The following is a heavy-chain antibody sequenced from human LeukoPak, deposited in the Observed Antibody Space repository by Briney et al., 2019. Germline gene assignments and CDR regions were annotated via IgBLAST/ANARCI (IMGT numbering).Heavy chain of an antibody. D-gene: IGHD3-22*01. CDR1: GFTFSSYG. V-gene: IGHV3-30*03. Sequence: GGSLRLSCAASGFTFSSYGMHWVRQAPGKGLEWVAVISYDGSNKYYADSVKGRFTISRDNSKNTLYLQMNSLRAEDTAVYYCARDLAYYYDSSGYHNWFDPWGQGTLVTVSS. CDR3: ARDLAYYYDSSGYHNWFDP. CDR2: ISYDGSNK. J-gene: IGHJ5*02.